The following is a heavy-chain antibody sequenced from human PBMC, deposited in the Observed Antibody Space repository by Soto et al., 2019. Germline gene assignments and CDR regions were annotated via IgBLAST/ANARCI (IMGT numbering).Heavy chain of an antibody. CDR2: INAGNGNT. D-gene: IGHD3-16*02. CDR3: ARDGGALGAAVVSPSAYFQH. Sequence: QVQLVQSGAEVKKPGASVKVSCKASGYTFTSYAMHWVRQAPGQRLEWMGWINAGNGNTKYSQKFQGRVTITRDTSASTAYMELSSLRSEDTAVYYCARDGGALGAAVVSPSAYFQHWGQGTLVTVSS. CDR1: GYTFTSYA. V-gene: IGHV1-3*01. J-gene: IGHJ1*01.